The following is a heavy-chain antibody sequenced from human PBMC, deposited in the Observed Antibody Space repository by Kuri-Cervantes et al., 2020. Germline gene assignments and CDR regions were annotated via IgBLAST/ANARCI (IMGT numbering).Heavy chain of an antibody. CDR2: INYSGTT. J-gene: IGHJ6*02. Sequence: GSLRLSCTVSSGSISSGTFYWGWIRQPPGKGLEWIGNINYSGTTYYNPSLKGRVTISVDTSKNQFSLRLSFVTAADTAIYYCARQWGYAGSYGMDVWGQGTAVTVSS. D-gene: IGHD2-2*01. V-gene: IGHV4-39*01. CDR3: ARQWGYAGSYGMDV. CDR1: SGSISSGTFY.